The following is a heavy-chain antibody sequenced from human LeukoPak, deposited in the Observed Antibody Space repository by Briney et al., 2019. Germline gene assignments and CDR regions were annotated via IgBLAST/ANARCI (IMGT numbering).Heavy chain of an antibody. D-gene: IGHD3-10*01. CDR3: TRRTSRVRGVIEQVDY. CDR1: GFTFGDYA. V-gene: IGHV3-49*04. J-gene: IGHJ4*02. CDR2: IRSKAYGGTT. Sequence: GGSLRLSCTASGFTFGDYAMSWVRQAPGKGLEWVGFIRSKAYGGTTEYAASVKGRFTISRDDSKSIAYLQMNSLKTEDTAVYYCTRRTSRVRGVIEQVDYWGQGTLVTVSS.